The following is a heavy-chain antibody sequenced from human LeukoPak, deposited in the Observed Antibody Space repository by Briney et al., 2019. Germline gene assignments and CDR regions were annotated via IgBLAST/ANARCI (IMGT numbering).Heavy chain of an antibody. V-gene: IGHV1-18*04. J-gene: IGHJ5*02. Sequence: ASVKVSCKASGYTFTGYYMHWVRQAPGQGLEWMGWINSNSGNTNYAQKLQGRVTMTTDTSTSTAYMELRSLRSDDTAVYYCARDWGFIVGARKGFDPWGQGTLVTVSS. CDR1: GYTFTGYY. CDR3: ARDWGFIVGARKGFDP. D-gene: IGHD1-26*01. CDR2: INSNSGNT.